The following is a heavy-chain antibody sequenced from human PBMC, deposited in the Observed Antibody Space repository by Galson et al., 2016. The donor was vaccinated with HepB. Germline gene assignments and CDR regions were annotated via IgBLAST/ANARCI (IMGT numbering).Heavy chain of an antibody. CDR1: GYTFTTYG. D-gene: IGHD3-22*01. CDR2: ISAYSGNT. V-gene: IGHV1-18*01. CDR3: ARADYYVSSGYFGAFDI. J-gene: IGHJ3*02. Sequence: SVKVSCKASGYTFTTYGITWVRQAPGQGLEWMGRISAYSGNTNYAQKLQGRVTMTTDTSTSTAYMELRSLRSDDTAVYFCARADYYVSSGYFGAFDIWGQGTMVTVSS.